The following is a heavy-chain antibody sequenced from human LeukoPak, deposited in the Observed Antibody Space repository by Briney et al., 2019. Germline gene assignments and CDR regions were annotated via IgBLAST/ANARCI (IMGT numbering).Heavy chain of an antibody. V-gene: IGHV4-34*01. CDR3: ASSVGSTDY. J-gene: IGHJ4*02. CDR1: GESLSKYY. Sequence: PSETLSLTCAVYGESLSKYYWTWIRQSPGKGLEWIGEINHRGRTNHNPSLKSRVTLSVDTSKHQFSLKLTSVTAADAAVYYCASSVGSTDYWGQGTLVTVSS. D-gene: IGHD1-26*01. CDR2: INHRGRT.